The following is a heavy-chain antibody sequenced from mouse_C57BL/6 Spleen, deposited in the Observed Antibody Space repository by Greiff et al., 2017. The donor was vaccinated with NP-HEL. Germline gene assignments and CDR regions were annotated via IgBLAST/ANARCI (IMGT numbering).Heavy chain of an antibody. CDR2: IDPSDSYT. CDR3: ARWDTTIPGY. Sequence: VQLQQSGAELVKPGASVKLSCKASGYTFTSYWMQWVKQRPGQGLEWIGEIDPSDSYTNYNQKFKGKATLTVDTSSNTAYMQLSSLTSEDSAVYYCARWDTTIPGYWGQGTTLTVSS. D-gene: IGHD2-4*01. CDR1: GYTFTSYW. J-gene: IGHJ2*01. V-gene: IGHV1-50*01.